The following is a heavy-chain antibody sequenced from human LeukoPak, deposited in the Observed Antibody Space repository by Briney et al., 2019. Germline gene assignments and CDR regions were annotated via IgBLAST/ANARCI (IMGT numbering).Heavy chain of an antibody. D-gene: IGHD3-9*01. CDR2: ISGSGDVT. CDR1: GLTFSIYA. Sequence: GGSLRLSCAASGLTFSIYAMSWVRQAPGRGLEWVSAISGSGDVTYYVDSVKGRFTISRDNLENTLYLQMNSLRVEDTAVYYCAKVGTDILDYYYYYGLDVWGQGTTVTVS. J-gene: IGHJ6*02. V-gene: IGHV3-23*01. CDR3: AKVGTDILDYYYYYGLDV.